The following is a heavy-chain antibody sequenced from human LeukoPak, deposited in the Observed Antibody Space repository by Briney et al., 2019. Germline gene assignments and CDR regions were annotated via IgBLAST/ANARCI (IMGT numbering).Heavy chain of an antibody. CDR1: GFTFSDYY. D-gene: IGHD3-22*01. CDR2: ISSSGSTI. CDR3: AREAESSGYYYVGDYFDY. Sequence: PGGSLRLSCAASGFTFSDYYMSWIRQAPGKGLEWVSYISSSGSTIYYADSMKGRFTISRDNAKNSLYLQMNSLRAEDTAVYYCAREAESSGYYYVGDYFDYWGQGTLVTVSS. V-gene: IGHV3-11*01. J-gene: IGHJ4*02.